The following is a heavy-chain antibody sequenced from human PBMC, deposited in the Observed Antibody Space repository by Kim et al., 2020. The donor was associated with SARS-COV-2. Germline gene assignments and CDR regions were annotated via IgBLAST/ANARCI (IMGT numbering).Heavy chain of an antibody. J-gene: IGHJ5*02. CDR2: IYYSGST. V-gene: IGHV4-59*01. CDR1: GGSISSYY. Sequence: SETLSLTCTVSGGSISSYYWSWIRQPPGKGLEWIGYIYYSGSTNYNPSLKSRVTISVDTSKNQFSLKLSSVTAADTAVYYCARAGNYGDYDGLGWFDPWGQGTLVTVSS. CDR3: ARAGNYGDYDGLGWFDP. D-gene: IGHD4-17*01.